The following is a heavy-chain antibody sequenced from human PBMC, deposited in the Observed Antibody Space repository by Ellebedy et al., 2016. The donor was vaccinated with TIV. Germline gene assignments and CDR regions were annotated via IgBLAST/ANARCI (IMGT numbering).Heavy chain of an antibody. V-gene: IGHV4-39*01. J-gene: IGHJ4*02. CDR1: GGSISSSSYY. Sequence: SETLSLTXTVSGGSISSSSYYWGWIRQPPGKGLEWIGSIYYSGSTYYNPSLKSRVTISVDTSKNQFSLKLSSVTAADTAVYYCARLDSSSWSTTFDYWGQGTLVTVSS. D-gene: IGHD6-13*01. CDR2: IYYSGST. CDR3: ARLDSSSWSTTFDY.